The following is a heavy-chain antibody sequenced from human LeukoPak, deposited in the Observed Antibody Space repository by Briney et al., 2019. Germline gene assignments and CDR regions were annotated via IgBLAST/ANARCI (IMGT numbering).Heavy chain of an antibody. CDR3: ARGYDSSGYYFG. CDR1: GGSISSYY. D-gene: IGHD3-22*01. CDR2: IYYSGST. J-gene: IGHJ4*02. V-gene: IGHV4-59*08. Sequence: SETLSLTCTVSGGSISSYYWSWIRQPPGKGLEWIGYIYYSGSTNYNPSLKSRVTISVDTSKNRFSLKLSSVTAADTAVYYCARGYDSSGYYFGWGQGTLVTVSS.